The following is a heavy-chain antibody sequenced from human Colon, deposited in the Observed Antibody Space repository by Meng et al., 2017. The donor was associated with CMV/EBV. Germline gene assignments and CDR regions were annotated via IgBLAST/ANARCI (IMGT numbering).Heavy chain of an antibody. J-gene: IGHJ4*02. CDR2: INHSGST. CDR1: GGSFSGYY. V-gene: IGHV4-34*01. CDR3: AREPYSSFFDY. D-gene: IGHD6-6*01. Sequence: SETLSLTCAVYGGSFSGYYWSWIRQPPGKGLEWIGEINHSGSTNYNPSLKSRVTISVDTSKNQFSLKLSSVTAADTAVYYCAREPYSSFFDYWGQGTLVTVSS.